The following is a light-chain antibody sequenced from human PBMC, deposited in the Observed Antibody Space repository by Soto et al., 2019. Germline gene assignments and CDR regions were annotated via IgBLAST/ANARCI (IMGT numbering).Light chain of an antibody. CDR2: GAS. CDR1: QSVSNNY. CDR3: QQYGSSGT. J-gene: IGKJ1*01. V-gene: IGKV3-20*01. Sequence: EMLVTQSPGTLSLSPGERATLSCRASQSVSNNYLAWYQQKPGQAPRLLIYGASNRATGIPDRFSGSGSGTDFTLTISRLEPEDFAVYYCQQYGSSGTFAQGTKVAIK.